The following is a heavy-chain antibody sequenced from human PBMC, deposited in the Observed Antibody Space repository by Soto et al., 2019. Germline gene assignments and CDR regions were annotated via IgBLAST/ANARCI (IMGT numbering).Heavy chain of an antibody. Sequence: PGGSLRLSCAASGFTFSSYWMHWVRQAPGKGLVWVSRINSDGSTTTYADSVKGRFTISRDNAQNTLYLQMNSLRAEDTAMYYCARDASEQKSYSSGWYWGQGTLVTVSS. CDR2: INSDGSTT. CDR3: ARDASEQKSYSSGWY. D-gene: IGHD6-19*01. J-gene: IGHJ4*02. V-gene: IGHV3-74*01. CDR1: GFTFSSYW.